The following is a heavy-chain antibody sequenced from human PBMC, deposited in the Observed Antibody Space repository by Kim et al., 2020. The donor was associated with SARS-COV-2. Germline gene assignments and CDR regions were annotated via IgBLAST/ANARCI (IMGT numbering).Heavy chain of an antibody. CDR2: ISSSSSYI. J-gene: IGHJ4*02. D-gene: IGHD3-10*01. CDR3: ARDPRGLRGGANY. V-gene: IGHV3-21*01. Sequence: GGSLRLSCAASGFTFSSYSMNWVRQAPGKGLEWVSSISSSSSYIYYADSVKGRFTISRDNAKNSLYLQMNSLRAEDTAVYYCARDPRGLRGGANYWGQGTLVTVSS. CDR1: GFTFSSYS.